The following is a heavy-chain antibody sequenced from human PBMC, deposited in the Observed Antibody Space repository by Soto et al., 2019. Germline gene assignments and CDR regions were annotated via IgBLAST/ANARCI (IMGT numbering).Heavy chain of an antibody. J-gene: IGHJ6*02. V-gene: IGHV1-69*13. CDR3: AIVLVPSAFNPRKYANFDMAV. D-gene: IGHD2-2*01. Sequence: GASVKVSCKASGGTFSSYGICWVRQAPGQGLEWMGGIIPMFRTASYAQNFQGRVTITADESTSTAYMELSSLRSEDTAMYYCAIVLVPSAFNPRKYANFDMAVWGQGTTVTVSS. CDR1: GGTFSSYG. CDR2: IIPMFRTA.